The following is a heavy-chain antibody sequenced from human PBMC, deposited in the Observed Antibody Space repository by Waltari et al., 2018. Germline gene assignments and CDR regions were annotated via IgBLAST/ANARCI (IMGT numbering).Heavy chain of an antibody. CDR3: ARERSRDPFDI. CDR1: GFTFSNYD. J-gene: IGHJ3*02. CDR2: FWSDGSGG. V-gene: IGHV3-33*01. Sequence: QVQLVESGGGVAQPGTSLRLSCAASGFTFSNYDIHWVRQAPGKVLEWLTLFWSDGSGGFYADSVKGRFVFSRDNSKDTVCLQMNSLRAEDTAVYYCARERSRDPFDIWGQGTMVTVSS.